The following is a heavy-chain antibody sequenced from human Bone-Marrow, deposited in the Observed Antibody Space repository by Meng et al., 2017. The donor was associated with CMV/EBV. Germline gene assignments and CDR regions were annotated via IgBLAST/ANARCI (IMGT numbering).Heavy chain of an antibody. CDR2: ISYDGNYK. CDR3: AKDRGSGSYYDMDYYYGMDV. CDR1: GFTFSSYA. J-gene: IGHJ6*02. V-gene: IGHV3-30-3*01. Sequence: GESLKISCAASGFTFSSYAMHWVRQAPGKGLEWVAVISYDGNYKYYADSVKGRFTISRDISKNTLYLQMNSLRAEDTAVYYCAKDRGSGSYYDMDYYYGMDVWGQGTTVTVSS. D-gene: IGHD1-26*01.